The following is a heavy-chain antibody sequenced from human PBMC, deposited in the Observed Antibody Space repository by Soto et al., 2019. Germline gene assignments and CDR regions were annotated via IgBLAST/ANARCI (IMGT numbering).Heavy chain of an antibody. Sequence: EVQLVESGGGLVQPGGSLRLSCAASGFTFSSYSMNWVRQAPGKGLEWVSYISSSSSTIYYADSVKGRFTISRDNAKNSXXLQMNSLRDEDTAMYYCERDSYCSGGSCYSHPFDYWGQGTLVTVSS. J-gene: IGHJ4*02. CDR1: GFTFSSYS. CDR2: ISSSSSTI. V-gene: IGHV3-48*02. D-gene: IGHD2-15*01. CDR3: ERDSYCSGGSCYSHPFDY.